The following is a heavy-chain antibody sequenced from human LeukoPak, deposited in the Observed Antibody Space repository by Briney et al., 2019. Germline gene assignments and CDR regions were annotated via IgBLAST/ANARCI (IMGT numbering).Heavy chain of an antibody. Sequence: GGSLRPSCAASGFTFSNYPMSWVRQAPGKWLEWVSVISGSGDTTYYADSVKARFTISRDNSKNTLYLQMNSLRAEDTAVYYCAKTLEGTYAFDIWGQGTMVTASS. J-gene: IGHJ3*02. V-gene: IGHV3-23*01. D-gene: IGHD1/OR15-1a*01. CDR3: AKTLEGTYAFDI. CDR2: ISGSGDTT. CDR1: GFTFSNYP.